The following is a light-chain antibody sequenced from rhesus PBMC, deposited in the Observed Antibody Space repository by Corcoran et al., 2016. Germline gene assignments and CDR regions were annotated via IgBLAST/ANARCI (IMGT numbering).Light chain of an antibody. V-gene: IGLV2-13*03. CDR1: SNAIGGYNR. J-gene: IGLJ1*01. CDR3: SSYASSNTFI. CDR2: EVS. Sequence: QAAPTQSPSVSGSPGQSVTISGTGTSNAIGGYNRVSWYQQHPGKAPKLMIYEVSKRPYGVSDRFSGSKSGNTASLTSSGLQAEDEADYYCSSYASSNTFIFGAGTRLTVL.